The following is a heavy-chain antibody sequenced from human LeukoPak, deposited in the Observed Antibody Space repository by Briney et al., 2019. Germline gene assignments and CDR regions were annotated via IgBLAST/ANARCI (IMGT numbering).Heavy chain of an antibody. CDR2: INPNSGGT. CDR3: ARTLYIAAAPGGLDY. J-gene: IGHJ4*02. D-gene: IGHD6-13*01. V-gene: IGHV1-2*02. Sequence: ASVKVSCKASGYTFTGYYMHWVRQAPGQGLEWMGWINPNSGGTSYAQKFQGRVTMTRDTSSGTVYMELSSLSSDDTAVYYCARTLYIAAAPGGLDYWGQGTLVTVSS. CDR1: GYTFTGYY.